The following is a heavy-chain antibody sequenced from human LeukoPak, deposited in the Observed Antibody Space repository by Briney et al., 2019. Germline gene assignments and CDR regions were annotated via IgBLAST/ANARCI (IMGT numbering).Heavy chain of an antibody. CDR3: ARVMEATDYYYYGMDV. V-gene: IGHV4-4*02. J-gene: IGHJ6*02. Sequence: SETLSLTCAVSGGSISSSNWWSWVRQPPGKGLEWIGEIYHSGSTNYNPSLKSRVTISVDKSKNQFSLKLSSVTAADTAVYYCARVMEATDYYYYGMDVWGQGTTVTVSS. D-gene: IGHD5-12*01. CDR2: IYHSGST. CDR1: GGSISSSNW.